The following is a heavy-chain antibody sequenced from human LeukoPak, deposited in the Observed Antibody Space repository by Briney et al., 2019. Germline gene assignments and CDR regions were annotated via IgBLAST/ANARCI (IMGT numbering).Heavy chain of an antibody. CDR1: GFTFGSYA. J-gene: IGHJ4*02. D-gene: IGHD6-19*01. Sequence: GRSLRLSCAASGFTFGSYAMHWVRQAPGKGLEWVAVISYDGSNKYYADSVKGRFTISRDNSKNTLYLQMNSLRAEDTAVYYCARTIAVARYYFDYWGQGTLVTVSS. CDR3: ARTIAVARYYFDY. V-gene: IGHV3-30*04. CDR2: ISYDGSNK.